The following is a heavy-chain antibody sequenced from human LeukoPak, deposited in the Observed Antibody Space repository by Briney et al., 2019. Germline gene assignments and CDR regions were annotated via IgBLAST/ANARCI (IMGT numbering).Heavy chain of an antibody. CDR2: INPSGGST. Sequence: ASVKVSCKASGYTFTSNYMHWVRQAPGQGLEWMGIINPSGGSTSYAQKFQGRVTMTRDMSTSTVYMELSSLRSEDTAVYYCARECSGGSCYTRSFDYWGQGTLVTVSS. CDR1: GYTFTSNY. CDR3: ARECSGGSCYTRSFDY. D-gene: IGHD2-15*01. V-gene: IGHV1-46*01. J-gene: IGHJ4*02.